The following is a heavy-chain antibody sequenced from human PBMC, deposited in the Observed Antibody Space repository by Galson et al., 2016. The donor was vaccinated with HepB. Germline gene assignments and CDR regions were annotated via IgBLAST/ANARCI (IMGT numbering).Heavy chain of an antibody. D-gene: IGHD3-22*01. J-gene: IGHJ4*02. V-gene: IGHV1-46*01. CDR1: GYAFTNFY. Sequence: SVKVSCKASGYAFTNFYIHWVRQAPGQGLEWMGIINTTAGSTTYEQKFQGRVSMTRDTSTSTVYMELNSLTSEDTAVYFCARSYYSKYFDYWGQGTLVTVSS. CDR3: ARSYYSKYFDY. CDR2: INTTAGST.